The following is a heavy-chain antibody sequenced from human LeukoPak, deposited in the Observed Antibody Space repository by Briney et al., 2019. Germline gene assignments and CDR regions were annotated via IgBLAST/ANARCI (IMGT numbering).Heavy chain of an antibody. V-gene: IGHV3-66*01. CDR1: GFIVSSNH. CDR3: ARDVYGDGYNSFDY. CDR2: IYSGGYSGGGP. D-gene: IGHD5-24*01. J-gene: IGHJ4*02. Sequence: PGGSLRLSCAVSGFIVSSNHMNWVRQAPGKGLEWVSVIYSGGYSGGGPFYADSVKGRFTTSSDSSKNTLFLQMNNLRAEDTAVYYCARDVYGDGYNSFDYWGLGILVTVSS.